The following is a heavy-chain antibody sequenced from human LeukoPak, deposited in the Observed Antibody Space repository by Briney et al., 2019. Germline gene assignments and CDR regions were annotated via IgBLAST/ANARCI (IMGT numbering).Heavy chain of an antibody. Sequence: SETLSLTCAVYTGSFSGYYWSWIRQPPGKGLEWIGEINHRGRTNYNPSLKSRVAMSVNTSKNQFSLKLRSVTAADTAVYYCAGEGGSDYWGQGTLVTVSS. CDR3: AGEGGSDY. J-gene: IGHJ4*02. CDR2: INHRGRT. V-gene: IGHV4-34*01. D-gene: IGHD3-16*01. CDR1: TGSFSGYY.